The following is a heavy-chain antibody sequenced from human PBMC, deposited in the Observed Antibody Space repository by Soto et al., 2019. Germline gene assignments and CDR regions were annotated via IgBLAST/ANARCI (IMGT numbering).Heavy chain of an antibody. D-gene: IGHD3-22*01. CDR1: VFTFISYS. CDR2: ISSSSSYI. CDR3: ARVYSYDSSALFDP. V-gene: IGHV3-21*01. J-gene: IGHJ5*02. Sequence: PGGSLRLSCASSVFTFISYSMNWVRQAPGKGLEWVSSISSSSSYIYYADSVKGRFTISRDNAKNSLYLQMNSLRDEDTAVYYCARVYSYDSSALFDPWGQGTLVTVSS.